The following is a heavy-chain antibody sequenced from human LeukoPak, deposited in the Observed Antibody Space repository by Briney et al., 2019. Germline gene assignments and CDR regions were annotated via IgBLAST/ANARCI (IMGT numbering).Heavy chain of an antibody. CDR3: ARGAVPAASTFYYYYGMDV. D-gene: IGHD2-2*01. CDR1: GFTFSSYA. J-gene: IGHJ6*02. CDR2: ISYDGSNK. V-gene: IGHV3-30-3*01. Sequence: GRSLRLSCAASGFTFSSYAMHWVRQAPGKGLEWVAVISYDGSNKYYADSVKGRFTISRDNSKNTLYLQMNSLRAEDTAVYYCARGAVPAASTFYYYYGMDVWGQGTTVTVSS.